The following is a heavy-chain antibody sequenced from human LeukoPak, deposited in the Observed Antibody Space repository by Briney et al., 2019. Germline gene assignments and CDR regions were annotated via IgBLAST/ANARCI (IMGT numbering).Heavy chain of an antibody. CDR1: GFTFSSYA. CDR3: ARDSGEDIVVVVAAIDY. Sequence: GRSLRLSCAASGFTFSSYAIHWVRQAPGKGLEWVAVISYDGSNKYYADSVKGRFTISRDNSKNTLYLQMNSLRAEDTAVYYCARDSGEDIVVVVAAIDYWGQGTLVTVSS. V-gene: IGHV3-30*04. J-gene: IGHJ4*02. D-gene: IGHD2-15*01. CDR2: ISYDGSNK.